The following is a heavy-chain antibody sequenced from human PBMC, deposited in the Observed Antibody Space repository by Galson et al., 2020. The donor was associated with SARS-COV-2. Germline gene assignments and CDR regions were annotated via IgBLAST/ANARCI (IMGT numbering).Heavy chain of an antibody. V-gene: IGHV4-59*13. CDR3: ARDLYSGYDRYFYYYGLDV. CDR2: IYYNGRT. Sequence: SETLSLTCTVSGGSISTYYYNWIRQPPGKGLEWIGYIYYNGRTNSNPSLESRVTMSIDTSKNQFSLKLNSVTAADTAVYYCARDLYSGYDRYFYYYGLDVWGQGTTVTVSS. D-gene: IGHD5-12*01. CDR1: GGSISTYY. J-gene: IGHJ6*02.